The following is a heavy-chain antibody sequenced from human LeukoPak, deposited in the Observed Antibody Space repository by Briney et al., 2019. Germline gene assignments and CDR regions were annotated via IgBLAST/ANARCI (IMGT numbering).Heavy chain of an antibody. CDR2: INHSGST. D-gene: IGHD2-2*02. CDR1: GGSSSDYY. V-gene: IGHV4-34*01. J-gene: IGHJ5*02. Sequence: PSETLSLTCAVYGGSSSDYYWRWIRQLPGKGLEWIGEINHSGSTNYNPSLKSRVSISIDTSKNQFSLKLSSVTAADTAVYYCASSPDLAYCSGNSCYIGHWGQGTLVTVSS. CDR3: ASSPDLAYCSGNSCYIGH.